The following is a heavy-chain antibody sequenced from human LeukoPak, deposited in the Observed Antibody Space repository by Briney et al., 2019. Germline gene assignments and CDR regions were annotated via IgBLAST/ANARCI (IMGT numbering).Heavy chain of an antibody. CDR1: GFIFSHYT. CDR3: VKSDCASDGCKLLSY. Sequence: GGSLRLSCAASGFIFSHYTMTWVRQAPGKGLEWVSSINGSGDATKYADSFMGRFTISRDNSKNTVSLQINSLRVDDTAVYYCVKSDCASDGCKLLSYWGQGSLVSASS. V-gene: IGHV3-23*01. CDR2: INGSGDAT. D-gene: IGHD3-10*01. J-gene: IGHJ4*02.